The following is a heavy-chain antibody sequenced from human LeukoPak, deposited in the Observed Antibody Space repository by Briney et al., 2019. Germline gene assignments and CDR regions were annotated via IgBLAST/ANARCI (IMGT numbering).Heavy chain of an antibody. Sequence: PGGSLRLSCAASGFTVSSSYMNWVRQAPGKGLEWVSVIYSGTSTYYADSVKGRFTISRDNSKNTLYLQMNSLRAEDTAAYYCARGRRAGRFDYWGQGTLVTVSS. CDR1: GFTVSSSY. CDR2: IYSGTST. J-gene: IGHJ4*02. V-gene: IGHV3-53*01. D-gene: IGHD6-19*01. CDR3: ARGRRAGRFDY.